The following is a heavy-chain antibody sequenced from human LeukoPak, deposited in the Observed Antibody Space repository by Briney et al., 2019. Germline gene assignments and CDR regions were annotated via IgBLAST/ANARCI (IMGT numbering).Heavy chain of an antibody. V-gene: IGHV1-18*01. J-gene: IGHJ5*02. CDR3: ARARGYCSSTSCYYPRHP. CDR1: GYTFTSYG. Sequence: ASVKVSCKASGYTFTSYGISWVRQAPGQGLEWMGWISAYNGNTNYAQKLQGRVTMTRDTSISTAYMELSRLRSDDTAVYYCARARGYCSSTSCYYPRHPWGQGTLVTVSS. D-gene: IGHD2-2*01. CDR2: ISAYNGNT.